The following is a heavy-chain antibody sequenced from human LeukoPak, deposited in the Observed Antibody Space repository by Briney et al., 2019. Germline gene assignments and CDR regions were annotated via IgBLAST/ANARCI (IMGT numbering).Heavy chain of an antibody. D-gene: IGHD3-16*02. CDR1: GFTFRSYA. J-gene: IGHJ4*02. CDR2: ISGSGGTT. Sequence: GGSLRLSCAASGFTFRSYAMSWVRQAPGKGLEWVSAISGSGGTTYYADSVKGRLTISRDNSKNTLYLQMNSLRAEDTAVYYCAKEDSITFGGVIVFSDFDYWGQGTLVTVSS. CDR3: AKEDSITFGGVIVFSDFDY. V-gene: IGHV3-23*01.